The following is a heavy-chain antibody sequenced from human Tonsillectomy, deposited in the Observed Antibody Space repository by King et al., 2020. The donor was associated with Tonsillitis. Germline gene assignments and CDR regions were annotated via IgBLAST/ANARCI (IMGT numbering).Heavy chain of an antibody. CDR2: ISSSSTI. J-gene: IGHJ4*02. D-gene: IGHD4-17*01. Sequence: VQLVESGGGLVQPGGSLRLSCAASGFTFSSYSMNWVRQAPGKGLEWVSYISSSSTIYYADSVKGRFTISRDNAKNSLYLQMNSLRDEDTAVYYCAREDYGVDYWGQGTLVTVSS. V-gene: IGHV3-48*02. CDR3: AREDYGVDY. CDR1: GFTFSSYS.